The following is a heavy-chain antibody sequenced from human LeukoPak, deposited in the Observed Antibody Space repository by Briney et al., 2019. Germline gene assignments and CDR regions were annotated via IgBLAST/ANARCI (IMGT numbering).Heavy chain of an antibody. CDR1: GFTFTRHW. CDR2: ITSDGSST. V-gene: IGHV3-74*01. CDR3: ARSRIAAYYYYYYMDV. J-gene: IGHJ6*03. D-gene: IGHD6-13*01. Sequence: PGGSLRLSCAVSGFTFTRHWMHWVRQVPGKGLVWVSRITSDGSSTRYADSVKGRFTISRDNSKNTLYLQMNSLRAEDTAVYYCARSRIAAYYYYYYMDVWGKGTTVTVSS.